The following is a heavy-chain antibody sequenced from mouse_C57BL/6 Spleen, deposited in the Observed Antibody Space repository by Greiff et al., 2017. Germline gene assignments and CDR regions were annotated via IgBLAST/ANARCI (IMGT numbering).Heavy chain of an antibody. J-gene: IGHJ2*01. CDR3: ARLSGNYVGDFDY. D-gene: IGHD2-1*01. V-gene: IGHV1-26*01. Sequence: VQLQQSGPELVKPGASVKISCKASGYTFTDYYMNWVKQSHGKSLEWIGDINPNNGGTSYNQQFKGKATLTVDKSSSTAYMELRSLTSEDSAVYYCARLSGNYVGDFDYWGQGTTLTVSS. CDR1: GYTFTDYY. CDR2: INPNNGGT.